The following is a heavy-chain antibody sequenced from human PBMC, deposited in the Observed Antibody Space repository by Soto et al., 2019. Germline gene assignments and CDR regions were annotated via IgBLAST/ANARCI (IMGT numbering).Heavy chain of an antibody. D-gene: IGHD1-26*01. V-gene: IGHV3-30*18. J-gene: IGHJ4*02. Sequence: GSLRLSCAASGFTFSSYGMHWVRQAPGKGLEWVAVISYDGSNKYYADSVKGRFTISRDNSKNTLYLQMNSLRAEDTAVYYCAKDKHGDWELGPGGFDYWGQGTLVTVSS. CDR1: GFTFSSYG. CDR3: AKDKHGDWELGPGGFDY. CDR2: ISYDGSNK.